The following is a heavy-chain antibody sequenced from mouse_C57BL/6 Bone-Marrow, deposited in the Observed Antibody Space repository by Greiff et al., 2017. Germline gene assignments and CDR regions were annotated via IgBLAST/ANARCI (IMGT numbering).Heavy chain of an antibody. D-gene: IGHD2-2*01. CDR2: IYPGSGST. CDR1: GYTFTSYW. CDR3: ARGVNGDY. V-gene: IGHV1-55*01. Sequence: VQLQQPGAELVKPGASVKMSCKASGYTFTSYWITWVKPRPGQCLEWIGDIYPGSGSTNYNEKFKSKATLTVDTSSSTAYLQLSSLTSEDSEVYYCARGVNGDYWGQGTTLTVSS. J-gene: IGHJ2*01.